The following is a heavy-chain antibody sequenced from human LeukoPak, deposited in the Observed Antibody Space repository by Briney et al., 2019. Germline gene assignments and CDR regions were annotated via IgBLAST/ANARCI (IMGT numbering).Heavy chain of an antibody. J-gene: IGHJ4*02. V-gene: IGHV1-18*01. Sequence: ASVKVSCKASGYTFTSYGISWVRQAPGQGLEWMGWISAYNGNTNYAQKLQGRVTMTTDTSTSTAYMELRSLRSDDTAVYYCARVWDPYDSSGYSDYWGQGTLVTVSS. CDR3: ARVWDPYDSSGYSDY. CDR1: GYTFTSYG. CDR2: ISAYNGNT. D-gene: IGHD3-22*01.